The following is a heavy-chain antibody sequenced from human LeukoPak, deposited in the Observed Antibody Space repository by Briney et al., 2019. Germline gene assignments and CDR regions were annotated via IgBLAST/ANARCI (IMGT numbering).Heavy chain of an antibody. J-gene: IGHJ5*02. CDR2: ISSSSSYI. Sequence: GGSLRLSCAASGFTFSCYSMNWVRQAPGKGLEWVSSISSSSSYIYYADSVKGRFTISRDNAKNSLYLQMNSLRAEDTAVYYCARTGQQLVGDNWFDPWGQGTLVTVSS. CDR1: GFTFSCYS. V-gene: IGHV3-21*01. CDR3: ARTGQQLVGDNWFDP. D-gene: IGHD6-13*01.